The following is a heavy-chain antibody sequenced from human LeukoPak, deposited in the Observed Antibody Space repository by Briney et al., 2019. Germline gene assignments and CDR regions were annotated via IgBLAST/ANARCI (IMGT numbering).Heavy chain of an antibody. D-gene: IGHD3-22*01. CDR1: GGTFISYA. V-gene: IGHV1-69*01. J-gene: IGHJ3*02. Sequence: ASVKVSCKASGGTFISYAISWVRQAPGQGLEWMGGIIPIFHTADYAQKFQGRGTITADESTSTVYMELSRLRSEDTAMYYCARTYYYDSSGYPVQVSDAFDIWGQGTMVTVSS. CDR2: IIPIFHTA. CDR3: ARTYYYDSSGYPVQVSDAFDI.